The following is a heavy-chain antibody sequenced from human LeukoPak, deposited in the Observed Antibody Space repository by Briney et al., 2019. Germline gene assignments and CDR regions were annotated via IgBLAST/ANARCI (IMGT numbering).Heavy chain of an antibody. D-gene: IGHD3-3*01. CDR1: GGSISSGSYY. J-gene: IGHJ4*02. CDR3: ARHVSGDYDFWSGYQRPFDY. CDR2: IYTSGST. V-gene: IGHV4-61*02. Sequence: PSETLSLTCTVSGGSISSGSYYWSWIRQPAGKGLEWIGRIYTSGSTNYNPSLKSRVTISVDTSKNQFSLKLSSVTAADTAVYYCARHVSGDYDFWSGYQRPFDYWGQGTLVTVSS.